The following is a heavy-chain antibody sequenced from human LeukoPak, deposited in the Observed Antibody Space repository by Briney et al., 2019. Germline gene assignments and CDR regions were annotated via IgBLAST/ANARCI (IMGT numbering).Heavy chain of an antibody. D-gene: IGHD2-2*01. J-gene: IGHJ6*04. CDR3: ARRALRYCSSTSCPAQYYGVDV. Sequence: GGSLRLPCAASEFIFSSYWMSWVRQAPGKGLEWVANIKEDGSEKYYVDSVKGRFTISRDNAKNSLYLQTNSLRAENTAVYYCARRALRYCSSTSCPAQYYGVDVWGKGTTVTV. CDR2: IKEDGSEK. V-gene: IGHV3-7*03. CDR1: EFIFSSYW.